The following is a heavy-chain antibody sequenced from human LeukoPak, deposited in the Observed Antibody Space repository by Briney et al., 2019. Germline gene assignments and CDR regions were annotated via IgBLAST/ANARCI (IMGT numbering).Heavy chain of an antibody. Sequence: GGSLRLSCAASGFTFSSYEMNWVRQAPGKGLEWVSYISSSGSTIYYADSVKGRFTISRDNAKNSLYLQMNSLRAEDTAVYYCAGELWMGYDYARPPANRGQGTLVTVSS. V-gene: IGHV3-48*03. D-gene: IGHD3-16*01. CDR2: ISSSGSTI. CDR1: GFTFSSYE. CDR3: AGELWMGYDYARPPAN. J-gene: IGHJ4*02.